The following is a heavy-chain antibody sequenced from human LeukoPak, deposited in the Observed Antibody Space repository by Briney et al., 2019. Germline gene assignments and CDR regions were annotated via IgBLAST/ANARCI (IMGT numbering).Heavy chain of an antibody. CDR2: IWYDGSNK. J-gene: IGHJ5*02. D-gene: IGHD6-13*01. Sequence: GGSPRLSCAASGFTFSSYGMHWVRQAPGKGLEWVAVIWYDGSNKYYADSVKGRFTISRDNSKNTLYLQMNSLRAEDTAVYYCAKGHSSSWYNWFDPWGQGTLVTVSS. CDR3: AKGHSSSWYNWFDP. CDR1: GFTFSSYG. V-gene: IGHV3-33*06.